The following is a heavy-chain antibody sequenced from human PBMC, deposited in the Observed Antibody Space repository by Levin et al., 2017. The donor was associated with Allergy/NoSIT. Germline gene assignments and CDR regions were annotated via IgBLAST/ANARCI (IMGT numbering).Heavy chain of an antibody. CDR1: GFTFSSYS. J-gene: IGHJ3*02. V-gene: IGHV3-21*01. Sequence: PGGSLRLSCAASGFTFSSYSMNWVRQAPGKGLEWVSSISSSSSYIYYADSVKGRFTISRDNAKNSLYLQMNSLRAEDTAVYYCARVAAAASHGAFDIWGQGTMVTVSS. CDR2: ISSSSSYI. CDR3: ARVAAAASHGAFDI. D-gene: IGHD6-13*01.